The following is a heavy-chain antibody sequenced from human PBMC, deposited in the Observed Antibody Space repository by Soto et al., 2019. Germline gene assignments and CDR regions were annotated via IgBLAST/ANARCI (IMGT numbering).Heavy chain of an antibody. J-gene: IGHJ6*02. CDR3: ARSEEDSDYYYYGMDV. Sequence: SQTLSLTCVCSRDTVSSNSVAWNWVRQSPSRGLEWLGRTYYRSRWYSDYAVSVRSRIDINADTSKNQVSLQLNSVTPEDTAVYYCARSEEDSDYYYYGMDVWGQGTTVTVSS. V-gene: IGHV6-1*01. CDR1: RDTVSSNSVA. D-gene: IGHD2-15*01. CDR2: TYYRSRWYS.